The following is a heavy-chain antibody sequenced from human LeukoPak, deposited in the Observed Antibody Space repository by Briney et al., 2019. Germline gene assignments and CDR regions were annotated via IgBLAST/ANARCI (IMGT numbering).Heavy chain of an antibody. CDR2: IKQDGSEK. D-gene: IGHD3-22*01. CDR3: TREKSVVVPSSYYYFDV. V-gene: IGHV3-7*03. CDR1: GFTFSSYW. J-gene: IGHJ2*01. Sequence: PGGSLRLSCAASGFTFSSYWMSWVRQAPGKGLEWVANIKQDGSEKYYVDSVKGRFTISRDNSKNTLYLQMDSLRVEDSAMYFCTREKSVVVPSSYYYFDVWGRGTLVTVAS.